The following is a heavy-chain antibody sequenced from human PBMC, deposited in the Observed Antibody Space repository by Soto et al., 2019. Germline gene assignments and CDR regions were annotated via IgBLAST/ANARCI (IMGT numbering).Heavy chain of an antibody. V-gene: IGHV1-69*01. CDR1: GGTFSSYS. J-gene: IGHJ4*02. Sequence: QVQLVQSGAEVKKPGSSVKVSCKASGGTFSSYSINWVRQAPGQGLECMGEIIPIFGTANYAQKFQGRVTINADESTSTAYMELSSLRSEDTAVYYCARDGGRHAGGIDYWGQGTLVTVSS. D-gene: IGHD1-26*01. CDR2: IIPIFGTA. CDR3: ARDGGRHAGGIDY.